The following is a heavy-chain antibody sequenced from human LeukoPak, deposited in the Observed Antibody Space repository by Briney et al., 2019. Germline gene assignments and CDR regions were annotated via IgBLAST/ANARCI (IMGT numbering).Heavy chain of an antibody. Sequence: PGGSLRLSCAASGFTFDDYAMHWVRQAPGKGLEWVSGISWNSGSIGYADSVKGRFTISRDNAKNSLYLQMNSLRAEDMALYYCAKAMGRFLEWLAAGFDYWGQGTLVTVSS. J-gene: IGHJ4*02. CDR3: AKAMGRFLEWLAAGFDY. D-gene: IGHD3-3*01. V-gene: IGHV3-9*03. CDR2: ISWNSGSI. CDR1: GFTFDDYA.